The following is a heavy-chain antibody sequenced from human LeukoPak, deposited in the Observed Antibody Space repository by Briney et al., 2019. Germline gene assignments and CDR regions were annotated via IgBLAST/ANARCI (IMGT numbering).Heavy chain of an antibody. CDR3: ARDGKATDAFDI. CDR1: GFTFSSYG. Sequence: GGSLRLSCAASGFTFSSYGMHWVRQAPGKGLEWVAVIWYDGSNKYYADSVKGRFTISRDNSKNTLCLQMNSLRAEDTAVYYCARDGKATDAFDIWGQGTMVTVSS. D-gene: IGHD1-26*01. V-gene: IGHV3-33*01. J-gene: IGHJ3*02. CDR2: IWYDGSNK.